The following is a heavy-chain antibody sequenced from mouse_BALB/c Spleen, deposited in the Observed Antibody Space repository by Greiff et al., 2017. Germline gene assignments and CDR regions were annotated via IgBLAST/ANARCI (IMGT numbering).Heavy chain of an antibody. J-gene: IGHJ4*01. V-gene: IGHV1-7*01. CDR1: GYTFTSYW. D-gene: IGHD2-4*01. Sequence: QVQLQQSGAELAKPGASVKMSCKASGYTFTSYWMHWVKQRPGQGLEWIGYINPSTGYTEYNQKFKDKATLTADKSSSTAYMQLSSLTSEDSAVYYCEKSRSKITTGYYAMDYWGQGTSVTVSS. CDR3: EKSRSKITTGYYAMDY. CDR2: INPSTGYT.